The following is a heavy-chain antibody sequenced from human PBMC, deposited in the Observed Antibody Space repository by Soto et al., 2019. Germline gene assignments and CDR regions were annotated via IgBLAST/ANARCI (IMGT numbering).Heavy chain of an antibody. J-gene: IGHJ6*02. Sequence: GGSLRLSXAASGFTFSNYGMHWVRQAPGKGLEWVAIIWHDGNNKYYADSVRGRFIISRDNSKNRLYLQMNSLRAEDTAVYYCASDLVGASDSYGLDVWGQGTPVTVSS. V-gene: IGHV3-33*01. CDR1: GFTFSNYG. D-gene: IGHD1-26*01. CDR2: IWHDGNNK. CDR3: ASDLVGASDSYGLDV.